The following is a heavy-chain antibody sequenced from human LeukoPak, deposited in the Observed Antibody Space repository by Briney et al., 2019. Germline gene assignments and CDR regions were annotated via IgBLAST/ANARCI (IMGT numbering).Heavy chain of an antibody. V-gene: IGHV4-61*02. CDR3: AREERWLHSLDY. Sequence: PSETLSLTCTVSGGSFSSGSYYWSWVRQPAGKGLEWLGRIYTGGTTNYNPSLKSRVTISVDTSKNQFSLKLGSVTAADTAVYYCAREERWLHSLDYWGQGTLVTVSS. CDR2: IYTGGTT. D-gene: IGHD5-24*01. CDR1: GGSFSSGSYY. J-gene: IGHJ4*02.